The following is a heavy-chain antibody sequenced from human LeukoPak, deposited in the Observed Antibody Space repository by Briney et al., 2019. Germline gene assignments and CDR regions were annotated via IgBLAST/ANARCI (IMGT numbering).Heavy chain of an antibody. J-gene: IGHJ2*01. D-gene: IGHD5-18*01. Sequence: SQTLSLTCAISGGSVSSNSAGWNWTRESPSRGLEWLGRTYYRSKWYNDYAVSVKSRITSHPDTSKNQFSLQLNSVTPEDPAVHYCARGPLHSYGTWYFHLWRRGTLVTVSS. CDR1: GGSVSSNSAG. V-gene: IGHV6-1*01. CDR2: TYYRSKWYN. CDR3: ARGPLHSYGTWYFHL.